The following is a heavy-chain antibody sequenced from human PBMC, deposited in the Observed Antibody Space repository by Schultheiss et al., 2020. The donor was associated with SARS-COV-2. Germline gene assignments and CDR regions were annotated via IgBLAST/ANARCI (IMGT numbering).Heavy chain of an antibody. V-gene: IGHV4-34*01. J-gene: IGHJ4*02. D-gene: IGHD6-13*01. CDR1: GGSISSYY. CDR3: ARLLSSSRHPPDFDY. CDR2: INHSGST. Sequence: SETLSLTCTVSGGSISSYYWSWIRQPPGKGLEWIGEINHSGSTNYNPSLKSRVTISVDTSKNQFSLKLSSVTAADTAVYYCARLLSSSRHPPDFDYWGQGTLVTVSS.